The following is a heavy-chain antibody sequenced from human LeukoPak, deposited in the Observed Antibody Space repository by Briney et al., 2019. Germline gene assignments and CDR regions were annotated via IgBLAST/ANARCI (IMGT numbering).Heavy chain of an antibody. J-gene: IGHJ4*02. Sequence: SETLSLTCTVSGGSINSSNYYWGWIRQPPGKGLEWIGSIYYSGSTYYNPSLKSRVSISVDTSKDQFSLKLSSVTAADTAVYYCARHRDSSGWYDFDYWGQGTLVTASS. CDR1: GGSINSSNYY. CDR2: IYYSGST. V-gene: IGHV4-39*01. D-gene: IGHD6-19*01. CDR3: ARHRDSSGWYDFDY.